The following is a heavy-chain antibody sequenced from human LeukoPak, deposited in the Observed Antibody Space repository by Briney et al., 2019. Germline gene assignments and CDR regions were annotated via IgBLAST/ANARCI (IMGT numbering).Heavy chain of an antibody. Sequence: ASMKVSCKASAYTFTGYYMHWVRQAPGQGLEWMGRINPNSGDTNFAQKFQGRVTMTRDTSINTVYMQLSRLRSDDTAVYYCLRWEGIWFGDGTDYWGQGTLVTVSS. CDR2: INPNSGDT. J-gene: IGHJ4*02. CDR1: AYTFTGYY. V-gene: IGHV1-2*06. D-gene: IGHD3-10*01. CDR3: LRWEGIWFGDGTDY.